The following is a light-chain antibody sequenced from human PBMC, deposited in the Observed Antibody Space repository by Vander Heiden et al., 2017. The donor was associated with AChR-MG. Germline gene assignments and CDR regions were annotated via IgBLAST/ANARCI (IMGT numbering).Light chain of an antibody. CDR3: QQRSNWPT. Sequence: EIVLTQSPATLSLSPGERASQSVSSYLAWYQQKPGQAPRLLIYDASNRATGIPARFSGSGSGTDFTLTISSLEPEDFAVYYCQQRSNWPTFGHGTKVDIK. CDR1: QSVSSY. CDR2: DAS. J-gene: IGKJ3*01. V-gene: IGKV3-11*01.